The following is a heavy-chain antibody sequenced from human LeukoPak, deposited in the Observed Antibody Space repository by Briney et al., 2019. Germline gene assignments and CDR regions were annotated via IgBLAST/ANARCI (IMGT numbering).Heavy chain of an antibody. J-gene: IGHJ5*02. CDR2: NSDNGGST. V-gene: IGHV3-23*01. CDR3: AKQIRVTSVQHLS. D-gene: IGHD4-17*01. Sequence: GDSLRLSCAGTGSGFTFSRYAMSWVRQAPGKGLEGLPRNSDNGGSTYYAGSVNGRFTISRDNSKNKLYLQMNRLRVEETAVYYCAKQIRVTSVQHLSWGQGTLVTVSS. CDR1: GFTFSRYA.